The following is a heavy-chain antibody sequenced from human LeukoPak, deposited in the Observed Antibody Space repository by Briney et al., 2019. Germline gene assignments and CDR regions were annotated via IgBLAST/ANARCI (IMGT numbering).Heavy chain of an antibody. D-gene: IGHD3-3*01. J-gene: IGHJ5*02. CDR2: ISTSGSS. Sequence: NTSETLSLTCTVSGDSITSYYWSWIRQPAGKGLQWIGLISTSGSSNYNPSLKSRVTMSVDTSKNQFSLKLSSVTAADTAVYYCARDSASSYDFWSGYQNWFDPWGQGTLVTVSS. CDR3: ARDSASSYDFWSGYQNWFDP. V-gene: IGHV4-4*07. CDR1: GDSITSYY.